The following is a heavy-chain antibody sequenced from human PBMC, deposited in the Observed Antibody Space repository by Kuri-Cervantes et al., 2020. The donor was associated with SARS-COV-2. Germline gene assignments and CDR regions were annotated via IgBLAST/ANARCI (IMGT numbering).Heavy chain of an antibody. CDR2: ISYDGSNK. CDR1: GFTFSSYA. Sequence: GGSLRLSCAASGFTFSSYAMHWVRQAPGKGLEWVAVISYDGSNKYYADSVKGRFTISRDNSKNTLYLQMNSLRAEDTAVYYCARAHSVTTVVTGLDAFDIWGQGTMVTVSS. D-gene: IGHD4-23*01. V-gene: IGHV3-30-3*01. CDR3: ARAHSVTTVVTGLDAFDI. J-gene: IGHJ3*02.